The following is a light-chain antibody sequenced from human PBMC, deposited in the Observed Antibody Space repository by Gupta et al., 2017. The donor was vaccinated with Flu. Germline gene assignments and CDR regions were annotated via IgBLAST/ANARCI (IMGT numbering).Light chain of an antibody. Sequence: QSALTQPASVSGSHGQSITISCTGTSSDVGGYNYVSWYQQYPGKAPKLMIYEVNNRPSGVSHRFSGSKSGNTASLIISRLQPEDEADYYCTSYTSSTTLVFGGGTKLTVV. V-gene: IGLV2-14*01. CDR3: TSYTSSTTLV. CDR1: SSDVGGYNY. CDR2: EVN. J-gene: IGLJ3*02.